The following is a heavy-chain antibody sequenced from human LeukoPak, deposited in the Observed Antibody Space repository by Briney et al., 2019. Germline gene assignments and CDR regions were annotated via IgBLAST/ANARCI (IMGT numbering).Heavy chain of an antibody. D-gene: IGHD6-13*01. CDR1: GFTFSNYE. J-gene: IGHJ4*02. V-gene: IGHV3-48*03. CDR2: ISSTSNMI. CDR3: ATASGSWYRYYFDN. Sequence: PGGSLRPSCAVSGFTFSNYEMNWVRQAPGKGLEWVSYISSTSNMIYYADSVRGRFTISRDNAENSLYLQMNTLRVEDTAVYYCATASGSWYRYYFDNWGQGTLVTVSS.